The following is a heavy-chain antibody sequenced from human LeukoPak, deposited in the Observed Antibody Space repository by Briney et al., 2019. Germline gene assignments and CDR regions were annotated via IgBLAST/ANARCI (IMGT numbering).Heavy chain of an antibody. D-gene: IGHD3-22*01. V-gene: IGHV1-69*05. CDR1: GGTFSSYA. J-gene: IGHJ4*02. Sequence: ASVKVSCKASGGTFSSYAISWVRQAPGQGLEWMGRIIPIFGTANYAQKFQGRVTITTDESTSTAYMELSSLRSEDTAVYYCVRDRVHYYDSSGYPEDDYWGQGTLVTVSS. CDR3: VRDRVHYYDSSGYPEDDY. CDR2: IIPIFGTA.